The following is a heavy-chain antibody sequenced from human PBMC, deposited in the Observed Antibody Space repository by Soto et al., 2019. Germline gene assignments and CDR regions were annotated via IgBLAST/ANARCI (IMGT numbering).Heavy chain of an antibody. CDR3: ARTLWFGDRWNWFDP. D-gene: IGHD3-10*01. CDR1: GGSISSYY. J-gene: IGHJ5*02. Sequence: QVQLQESGPGLVKPSETLSLTCTVSGGSISSYYWSWIRQPAGKGLEWIGRIYTSGSTNYNPSLKRRVTMSVDTSKNPFSLKLSSVTAADTAVYYCARTLWFGDRWNWFDPWGQGTLVTVSS. V-gene: IGHV4-4*07. CDR2: IYTSGST.